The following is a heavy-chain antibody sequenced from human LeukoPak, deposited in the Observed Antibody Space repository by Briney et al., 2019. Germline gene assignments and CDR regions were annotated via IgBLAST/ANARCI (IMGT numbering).Heavy chain of an antibody. D-gene: IGHD2-15*01. CDR2: ISGSSSYI. CDR3: ARDQGRYCSGGSCSLFDY. V-gene: IGHV3-21*01. J-gene: IGHJ4*02. CDR1: GFTLSSYS. Sequence: SGGSLRLSCAASGFTLSSYSMSWVRQAPGKGLEWVSSISGSSSYIYYADSLKGRFTISRHNAKNSLYLQMNSLRAEDTAVYYCARDQGRYCSGGSCSLFDYWGQGTLVTVSS.